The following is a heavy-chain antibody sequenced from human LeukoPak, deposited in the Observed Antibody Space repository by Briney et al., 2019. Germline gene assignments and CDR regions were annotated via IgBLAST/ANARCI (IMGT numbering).Heavy chain of an antibody. J-gene: IGHJ4*02. CDR1: GGSISSSSYY. Sequence: PSETLSLTFTVSGGSISSSSYYWGWIRQPPGKGLEWIGSIYYSGSTYYNPSLKSRVTISVDTSKNQFSLKLSSVTAADTAVYYCARGDDTPLRYFDWLSLPFDYWGQGTLVTVSS. CDR3: ARGDDTPLRYFDWLSLPFDY. CDR2: IYYSGST. D-gene: IGHD3-9*01. V-gene: IGHV4-39*07.